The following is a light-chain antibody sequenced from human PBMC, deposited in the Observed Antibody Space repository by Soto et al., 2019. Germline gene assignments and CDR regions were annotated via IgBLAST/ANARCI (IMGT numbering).Light chain of an antibody. V-gene: IGKV3-15*01. CDR2: AAS. J-gene: IGKJ2*01. Sequence: EIVMTQSPATLSVSPGERATLSCRASQSVSSNLAWYQQKPGQAPRLLIYAASTRATGIPARFSGSGSGTEFTLTISSLQSEDFAVDYCQQYNKWHPYTFGQGTKLEIK. CDR1: QSVSSN. CDR3: QQYNKWHPYT.